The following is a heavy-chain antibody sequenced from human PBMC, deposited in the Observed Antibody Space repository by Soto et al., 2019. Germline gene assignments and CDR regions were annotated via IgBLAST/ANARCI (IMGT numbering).Heavy chain of an antibody. Sequence: GGSLRLSCAASGFTFSTYVMTWVRQAPGKGLEWVSTITGSGGGTYYADSVKGRFTISRDNPKNTLFLQMNRLSAEDTAVYYCARGTSTFDYWGQGTLVTVSS. D-gene: IGHD2-2*01. CDR3: ARGTSTFDY. J-gene: IGHJ4*02. V-gene: IGHV3-23*01. CDR1: GFTFSTYV. CDR2: ITGSGGGT.